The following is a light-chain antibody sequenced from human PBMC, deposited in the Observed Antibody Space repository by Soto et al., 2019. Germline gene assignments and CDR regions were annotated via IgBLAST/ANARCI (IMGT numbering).Light chain of an antibody. J-gene: IGLJ1*01. Sequence: QSALTQPASVSGAPGQSITISCTGTNSDVNYVSWHQQHPGKAPKLMIYEVINRSSGVSTRFSGSKSGNTASLTISGLQAEDDAHYYCSSYTSSNTFVFGTGTKVTVL. V-gene: IGLV2-14*01. CDR2: EVI. CDR3: SSYTSSNTFV. CDR1: NSDVNY.